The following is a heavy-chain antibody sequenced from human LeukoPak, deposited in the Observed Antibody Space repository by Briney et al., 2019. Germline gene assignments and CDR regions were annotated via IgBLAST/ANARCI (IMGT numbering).Heavy chain of an antibody. CDR2: IKTDGSEK. J-gene: IGHJ4*02. CDR1: GFTFSNYW. CDR3: ARDDSDN. Sequence: GGSLRLSCEGSGFTFSNYWMGWVRQAPGKGLQWVANIKTDGSEKYYVDSVRGRFTISRDNARNSLFLQMNSLRAEDTALYYCARDDSDNWGQGTLVTVSS. V-gene: IGHV3-7*01.